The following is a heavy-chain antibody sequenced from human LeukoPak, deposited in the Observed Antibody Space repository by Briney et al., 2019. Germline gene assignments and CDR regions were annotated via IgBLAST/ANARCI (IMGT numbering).Heavy chain of an antibody. J-gene: IGHJ3*02. CDR2: IRYDGNNN. V-gene: IGHV3-30*02. CDR1: GFTFSSHG. CDR3: AKVYWGPITGAFDI. Sequence: GGSLRLSCAASGFTFSSHGMHWVRQAPGKGLEWVAFIRYDGNNNYYADSVKGRFTISRDNSKNTLYLQMNSLRAEDTALYYCAKVYWGPITGAFDIWGQGTMVTVSS. D-gene: IGHD7-27*01.